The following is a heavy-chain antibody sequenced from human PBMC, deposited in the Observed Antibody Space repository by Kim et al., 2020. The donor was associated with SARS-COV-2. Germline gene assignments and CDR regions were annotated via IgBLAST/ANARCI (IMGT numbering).Heavy chain of an antibody. Sequence: GGSLRLSCAASGFTFSGSAMHWVRQASGKGLEWVGRIRSKANSYATAYAASVKGRFTISRDDSKNTAYLQMNSLKTEDTAVYYCTSGRMVIECGDADCLDYWGQGTLVTVSS. CDR3: TSGRMVIECGDADCLDY. J-gene: IGHJ4*02. CDR2: IRSKANSYAT. D-gene: IGHD3-22*01. CDR1: GFTFSGSA. V-gene: IGHV3-73*01.